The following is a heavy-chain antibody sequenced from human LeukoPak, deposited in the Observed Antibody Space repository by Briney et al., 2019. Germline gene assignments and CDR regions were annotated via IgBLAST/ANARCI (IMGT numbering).Heavy chain of an antibody. CDR2: IRSKAYGGTP. CDR1: GFTFSTYH. CDR3: TRARGYSYGYIDY. Sequence: GGSLRLSCAASGFTFSTYHMNWVRQAPGKGLEWVGFIRSKAYGGTPEYAASVEGRFTISRDDSKSIAYLQMNTLKTEDTAVYYCTRARGYSYGYIDYWGQGTLVTVSS. D-gene: IGHD5-18*01. J-gene: IGHJ4*02. V-gene: IGHV3-49*04.